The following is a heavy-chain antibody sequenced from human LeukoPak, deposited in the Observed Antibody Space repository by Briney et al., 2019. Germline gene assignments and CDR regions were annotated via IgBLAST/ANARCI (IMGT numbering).Heavy chain of an antibody. CDR1: GFTFSSYW. Sequence: GGSLRLSCAASGFTFSSYWMSWVRQAPGKGLEWVANIKEDGSEKYYVDSVKGRFTVSRDNAENSLYLQMNSLRAEDTAVYFCARLRGTYTAFDYWGQGTLVTVSS. V-gene: IGHV3-7*01. J-gene: IGHJ4*02. D-gene: IGHD4-11*01. CDR3: ARLRGTYTAFDY. CDR2: IKEDGSEK.